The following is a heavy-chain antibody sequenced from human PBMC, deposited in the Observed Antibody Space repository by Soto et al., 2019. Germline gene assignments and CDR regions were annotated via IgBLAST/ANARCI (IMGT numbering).Heavy chain of an antibody. CDR2: IYHSGAT. D-gene: IGHD7-27*01. CDR1: GVSSSTGGYY. V-gene: IGHV4-31*03. J-gene: IGHJ6*02. Sequence: SETLSLTCNVSGVSSSTGGYYWSWIRQHPGLGLEWIGYIYHSGATDHNPSLKSRVTISVDTSKNQFSLRLTSVTAADTAVYYCARYVSSLVLGPENYYGLDVWGRGTTVTVSS. CDR3: ARYVSSLVLGPENYYGLDV.